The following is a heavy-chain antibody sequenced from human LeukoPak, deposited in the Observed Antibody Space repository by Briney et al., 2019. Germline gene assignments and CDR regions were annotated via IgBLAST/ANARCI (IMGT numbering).Heavy chain of an antibody. CDR3: ARGPRFDP. J-gene: IGHJ5*02. V-gene: IGHV1-18*01. CDR1: GYPFTMYG. CDR2: ICDNNGNT. Sequence: ASVRVSCKASGYPFTMYGFNWVRQAPGQGLEWMGCICDNNGNTNYAQKFQGRVTMTTDTSTNTAYMDLTNLKSDDTAIYYCARGPRFDPWGQGTLVTDSS.